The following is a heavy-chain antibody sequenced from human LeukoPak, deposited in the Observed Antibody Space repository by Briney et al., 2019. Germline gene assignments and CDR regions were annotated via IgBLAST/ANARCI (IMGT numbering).Heavy chain of an antibody. V-gene: IGHV3-21*04. J-gene: IGHJ4*02. CDR2: YDTSRTYK. D-gene: IGHD1-1*01. CDR1: GFTFSTYA. CDR3: AELFYFVC. Sequence: PGGSLRLSCAASGFTFSTYAMHWVPQAPGKGLEWVSGYDTSRTYKYYADSVKGRFTISRDNAKNALYLQMNSLRAEDTAVYYCAELFYFVCWGGGGLV.